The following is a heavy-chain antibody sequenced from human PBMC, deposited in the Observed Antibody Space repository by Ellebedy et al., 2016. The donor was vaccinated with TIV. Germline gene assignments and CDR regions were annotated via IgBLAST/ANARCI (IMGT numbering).Heavy chain of an antibody. Sequence: SETLSLXXTVSGGSISSNHWCSWVRQPPGKGLEWIGEAYHNDYTNYNPSLKSRVTISLDKSNNWFSLKLSSVAAADTAVYYCATDWGRAAVLWGQGTLVTVSS. CDR1: GGSISSNHW. CDR2: AYHNDYT. CDR3: ATDWGRAAVL. V-gene: IGHV4-4*02. D-gene: IGHD3-16*01. J-gene: IGHJ4*02.